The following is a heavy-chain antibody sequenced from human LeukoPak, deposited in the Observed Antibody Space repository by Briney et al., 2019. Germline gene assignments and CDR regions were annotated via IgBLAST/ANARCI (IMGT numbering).Heavy chain of an antibody. CDR1: GFTFGDYA. J-gene: IGHJ4*02. CDR3: AKARGSTTVTTSDF. CDR2: ISWSGGTI. D-gene: IGHD4-17*01. V-gene: IGHV3-9*01. Sequence: GGSLRLSCVASGFTFGDYAMHWVRQAPGKGLEWVSGISWSGGTIGYADSVKGRFTISRDNAKNSLYLQMNSLRVEDTVFYYCAKARGSTTVTTSDFWGQGTLVTVSS.